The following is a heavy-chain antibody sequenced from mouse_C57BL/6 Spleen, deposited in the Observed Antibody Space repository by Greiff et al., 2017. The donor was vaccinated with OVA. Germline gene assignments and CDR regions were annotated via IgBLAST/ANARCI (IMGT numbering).Heavy chain of an antibody. Sequence: VQLQQSGPELVKPGASVKMSCKASGYTFTDYNMHWVKQSHGKSLEWIGYINPNNGGTSYNQKFKGKATLTVNKSSSTAYMELRSLTSEDSAVYDCARYGSSLWYFDDWGTGTTVTVSS. CDR2: INPNNGGT. J-gene: IGHJ1*03. CDR1: GYTFTDYN. V-gene: IGHV1-22*01. D-gene: IGHD1-1*01. CDR3: ARYGSSLWYFDD.